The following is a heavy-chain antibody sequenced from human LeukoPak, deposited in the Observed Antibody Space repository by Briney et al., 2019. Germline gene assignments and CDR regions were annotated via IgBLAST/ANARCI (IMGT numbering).Heavy chain of an antibody. D-gene: IGHD6-19*01. CDR3: ARDSGSGWYRKFDF. CDR1: GFTFSSYS. J-gene: IGHJ4*02. V-gene: IGHV3-66*01. Sequence: GGSLRLSCAASGFTFSSYSMNWVRQAPGKGREGVSVMYSGGSTYHADSVKGRFTIPRDNSKNTLYFQMNSLRAEDTAVYYCARDSGSGWYRKFDFWGQGTLVTVSS. CDR2: MYSGGST.